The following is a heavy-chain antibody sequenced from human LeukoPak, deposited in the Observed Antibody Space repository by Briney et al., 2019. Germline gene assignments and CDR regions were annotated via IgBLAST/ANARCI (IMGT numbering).Heavy chain of an antibody. V-gene: IGHV3-30*04. D-gene: IGHD3-22*01. CDR1: GFTFSSYA. J-gene: IGHJ4*02. CDR3: ARVSYDTSGYYPLGY. CDR2: ISYDGRYK. Sequence: GRSLRLSCAASGFTFSSYAMHWVRQAPGKGLEWVAVISYDGRYKYYADSVKGRFTISRDNSKNTLYLQMNSLRAEDTAVYFCARVSYDTSGYYPLGYWGQGTLVTVSS.